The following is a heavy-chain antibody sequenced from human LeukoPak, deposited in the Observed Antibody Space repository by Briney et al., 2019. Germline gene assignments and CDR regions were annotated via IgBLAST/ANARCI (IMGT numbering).Heavy chain of an antibody. CDR3: ARLRGIAAAGTEVVGAFDI. D-gene: IGHD6-13*01. CDR2: INPNTGDT. V-gene: IGHV1-2*02. J-gene: IGHJ3*02. CDR1: RYIFTDYY. Sequence: ASVKVSCKASRYIFTDYYIHWVRQAPGQGLAWMGWINPNTGDTNYAQKFQGRVTMTSNTSITTAYMELSRLRSDDTAVYYCARLRGIAAAGTEVVGAFDIWGQGTMVTVSS.